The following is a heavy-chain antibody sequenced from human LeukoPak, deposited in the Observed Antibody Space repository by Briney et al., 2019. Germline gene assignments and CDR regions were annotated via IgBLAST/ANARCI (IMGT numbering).Heavy chain of an antibody. CDR1: GYTFTGYY. CDR3: ARGLEAVAGTSY. V-gene: IGHV1-2*02. Sequence: ASVTVSCKASGYTFTGYYMHWVRQAPGQGLEWTGWINPNSGGTNYAQKFQGRVTMTRDTSISTAYMELSRLRSDDTAVYYCARGLEAVAGTSYWGQGTLVTVSS. D-gene: IGHD6-19*01. CDR2: INPNSGGT. J-gene: IGHJ4*02.